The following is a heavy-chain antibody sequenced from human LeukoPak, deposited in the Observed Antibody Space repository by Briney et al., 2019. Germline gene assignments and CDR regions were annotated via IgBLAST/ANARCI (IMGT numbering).Heavy chain of an antibody. J-gene: IGHJ3*02. CDR2: IGTAGDT. CDR3: ARESGGSYGYSGAFDI. D-gene: IGHD5-18*01. CDR1: GFTFSSYD. Sequence: GGSLRLSCAASGFTFSSYDMHWVRQATGKGLEWVSAIGTAGDTYYPGSVKGRFTISRENAKNSLYLQVNSLRAEDTAVYYCARESGGSYGYSGAFDIWGQGTMVTVSS. V-gene: IGHV3-13*01.